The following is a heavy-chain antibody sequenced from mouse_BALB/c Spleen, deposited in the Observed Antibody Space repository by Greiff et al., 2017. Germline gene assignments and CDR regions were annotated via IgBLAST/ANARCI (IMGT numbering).Heavy chain of an antibody. CDR1: GYSITSGYY. Sequence: EVQLVESGPGLVKPSQSLSLTCSVTGYSITSGYYWNWIRQFPGNKLEWMGYISYDGSNNYNPSLKNRISITRDTSKNQFFLKLNSVTTEDTATYYCARRGNWDGEFAYWGQGTLVTVSA. D-gene: IGHD4-1*01. J-gene: IGHJ3*01. V-gene: IGHV3-6*02. CDR2: ISYDGSN. CDR3: ARRGNWDGEFAY.